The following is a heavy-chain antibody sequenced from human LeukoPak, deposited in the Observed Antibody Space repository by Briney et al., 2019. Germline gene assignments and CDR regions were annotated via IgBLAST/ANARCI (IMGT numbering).Heavy chain of an antibody. CDR3: ARNMGDY. Sequence: GGSLRLSCAASGFTFSTYWMTWVRQAPGKGLEWGANINQDGTGKNYVDSVKGRFTISRDNAKNSLYLQMNSLRAEDTAVYYCARNMGDYWGQGTLVTVSS. V-gene: IGHV3-7*04. CDR2: INQDGTGK. CDR1: GFTFSTYW. J-gene: IGHJ4*02. D-gene: IGHD2/OR15-2a*01.